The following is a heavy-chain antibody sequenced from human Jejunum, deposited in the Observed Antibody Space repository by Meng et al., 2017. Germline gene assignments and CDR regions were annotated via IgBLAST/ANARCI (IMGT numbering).Heavy chain of an antibody. Sequence: EVQLVGSGGGLVQPGGSLRLSCAASGFTFSGVSMSWVRQAPGKGLEWISVFTGSNNTYYADSVKGRFTVSRDDSKNTLFLQMNSLRGEDTAVYYCARLVKSWGQGTLVTVSS. D-gene: IGHD4-23*01. CDR3: ARLVKS. J-gene: IGHJ4*02. V-gene: IGHV3-23*04. CDR2: FTGSNNT. CDR1: GFTFSGVS.